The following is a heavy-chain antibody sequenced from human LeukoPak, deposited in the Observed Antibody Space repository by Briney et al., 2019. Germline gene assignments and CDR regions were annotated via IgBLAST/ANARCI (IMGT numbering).Heavy chain of an antibody. CDR2: IYTSGST. CDR1: GGSISSYY. V-gene: IGHV4-4*07. Sequence: SETLSLTCTVSGGSISSYYWSWIRQPAGKGLEWIGRIYTSGSTNYNPSLKSRVTMSVDTSKNQFSLKLSSVTAADTAVYYCARLSVVVPAAIFPTGAYYVDVWGKGTTVTVSS. J-gene: IGHJ6*03. D-gene: IGHD2-2*01. CDR3: ARLSVVVPAAIFPTGAYYVDV.